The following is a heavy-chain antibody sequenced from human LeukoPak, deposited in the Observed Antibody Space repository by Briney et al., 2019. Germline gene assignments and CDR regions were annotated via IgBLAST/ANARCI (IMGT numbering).Heavy chain of an antibody. D-gene: IGHD5-18*01. CDR2: IYTSGST. V-gene: IGHV4-61*02. CDR1: DGSINSDRYY. CDR3: ARDLVAMAASYYYYYYMDV. Sequence: PSQTLSLTCTVSDGSINSDRYYWNWIRQPAGKGLEWIGRIYTSGSTNYNPSLKSRVTMSVDTSKNQFSLKLSSVTAADTAVYYCARDLVAMAASYYYYYYMDVWGKGTTVTVSS. J-gene: IGHJ6*03.